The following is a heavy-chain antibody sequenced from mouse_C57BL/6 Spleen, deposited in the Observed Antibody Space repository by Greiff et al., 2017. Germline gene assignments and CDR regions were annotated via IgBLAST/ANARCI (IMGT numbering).Heavy chain of an antibody. V-gene: IGHV5-17*01. CDR3: ARWGYYGSSYLYYFDY. CDR2: ISSGSSTI. J-gene: IGHJ2*01. Sequence: EVMLVESGGGLVKPGGSLKLSCAASGFTFSDYGMHWVRQAPEKGLEWVAYISSGSSTIYYADTVKGRFTISRDNAKNTLFLQMTSLRSEDTAMYYCARWGYYGSSYLYYFDYWGQGTTLTVSS. D-gene: IGHD1-1*01. CDR1: GFTFSDYG.